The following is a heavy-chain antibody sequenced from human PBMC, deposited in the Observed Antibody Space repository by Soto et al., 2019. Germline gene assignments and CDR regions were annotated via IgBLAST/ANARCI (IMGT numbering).Heavy chain of an antibody. Sequence: ESGGGVVQPGRSLRLSCAASGFTFSSYGMHWVRQAPGKGLEWVAVISYDGSNKYYADSVKGRFTISRDNSKNTLYLQMNSLRAEDTAVYYCAKDQNDYVWGRTETMDVWGQGTTVTVSS. CDR1: GFTFSSYG. J-gene: IGHJ6*02. V-gene: IGHV3-30*18. CDR3: AKDQNDYVWGRTETMDV. D-gene: IGHD3-16*01. CDR2: ISYDGSNK.